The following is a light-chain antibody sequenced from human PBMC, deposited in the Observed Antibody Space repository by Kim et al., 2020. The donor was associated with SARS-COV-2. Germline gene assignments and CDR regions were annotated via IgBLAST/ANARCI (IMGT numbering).Light chain of an antibody. V-gene: IGKV3-20*01. CDR3: QQYGTSPCT. CDR1: QSVASNY. Sequence: LSPGETATLSCRASQSVASNYLAWYQQKPGQAPRLLIFDASTRATGISDRFSGSGAGTDFSLTISRLEPEDFAVYYCQQYGTSPCTFGQGTKLEI. CDR2: DAS. J-gene: IGKJ2*02.